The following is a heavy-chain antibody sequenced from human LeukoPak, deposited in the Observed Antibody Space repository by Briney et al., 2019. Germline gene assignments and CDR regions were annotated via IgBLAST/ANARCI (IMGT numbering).Heavy chain of an antibody. CDR3: ATGGFV. CDR1: GGSISSSSYY. D-gene: IGHD3-10*01. V-gene: IGHV4-39*07. Sequence: PSETLSLTCTVSGGSISSSSYYWGWIRQPPGKGLEWIGSIYYSGSTYYNPSLKSRVTISVDTSKNQFSLNVSSVTAADSAVYYCATGGFVWGQGTMVTVSS. J-gene: IGHJ3*01. CDR2: IYYSGST.